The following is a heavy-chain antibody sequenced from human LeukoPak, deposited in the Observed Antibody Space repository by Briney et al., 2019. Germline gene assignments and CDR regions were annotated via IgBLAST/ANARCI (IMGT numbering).Heavy chain of an antibody. Sequence: GGSLILSCAASGFPFSNYGMSWVRQAPGKGLEWVSTIIGSGGNTYYADSVKGRFTISRDTSKNTLYLQMNSLRAEDTAVYYCARLTTVTTYYDYWGQGTLVTVSS. V-gene: IGHV3-23*01. CDR2: IIGSGGNT. CDR1: GFPFSNYG. CDR3: ARLTTVTTYYDY. D-gene: IGHD4-17*01. J-gene: IGHJ4*02.